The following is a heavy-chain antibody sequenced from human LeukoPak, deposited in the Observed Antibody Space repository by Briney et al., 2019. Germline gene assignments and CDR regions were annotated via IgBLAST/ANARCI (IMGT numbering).Heavy chain of an antibody. J-gene: IGHJ4*02. V-gene: IGHV1-3*01. Sequence: ASVKFFCKASGYTFTSYAIHCMRQAPGQRLEWMGWISAGNGNTKYSQNFQGRVTFISNTSATTAFMELSSLRSEDAAVYYCARDSGSGNNDYWGQGTLVTVSS. CDR2: ISAGNGNT. CDR3: ARDSGSGNNDY. D-gene: IGHD1-26*01. CDR1: GYTFTSYA.